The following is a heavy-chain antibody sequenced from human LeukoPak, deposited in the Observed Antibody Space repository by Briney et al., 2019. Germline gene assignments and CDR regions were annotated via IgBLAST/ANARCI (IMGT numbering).Heavy chain of an antibody. CDR2: INPNNSDT. D-gene: IGHD3-22*01. CDR1: GYTFTGYY. J-gene: IGHJ4*02. V-gene: IGHV1-2*06. CDR3: ARGKNYYDSSGYYPLFDY. Sequence: ASVKVSCKASGYTFTGYYMHWVRQAPGQGLEWMGRINPNNSDTNYAQKFQGRVTMTRDTSINTAYMELSRLRSDDAAVYFCARGKNYYDSSGYYPLFDYWGQGTLVTVSS.